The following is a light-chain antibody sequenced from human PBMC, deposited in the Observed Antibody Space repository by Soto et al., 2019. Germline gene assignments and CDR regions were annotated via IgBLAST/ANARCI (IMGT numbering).Light chain of an antibody. CDR2: DDN. J-gene: IGLJ1*01. CDR1: SSNIGGNS. V-gene: IGLV1-51*01. CDR3: GSWDSSLSAYV. Sequence: YVLTQPPSVSAAAGQKVTISCSGSSSNIGGNSVSWYQQLPGTAPKLLIYDDNKRPSGIPDRFSGSKSGTSATLGITGFQTGDEADYYCGSWDSSLSAYVFGTGTKVTVL.